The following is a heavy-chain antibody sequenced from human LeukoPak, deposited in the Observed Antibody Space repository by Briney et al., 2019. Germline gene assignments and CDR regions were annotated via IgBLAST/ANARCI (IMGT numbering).Heavy chain of an antibody. Sequence: GGSLRLSCTASGFSFSYYWMSWVRQAPGKGLEWVANINQDGSEKYYVDSVKGRFTIPRDNAKKSLYLQMNSLRAEDTAVYYCARDAEVGTLFGVLSRYNWFDPWGQGALVTVSS. CDR2: INQDGSEK. J-gene: IGHJ5*02. D-gene: IGHD3-3*01. CDR3: ARDAEVGTLFGVLSRYNWFDP. V-gene: IGHV3-7*01. CDR1: GFSFSYYW.